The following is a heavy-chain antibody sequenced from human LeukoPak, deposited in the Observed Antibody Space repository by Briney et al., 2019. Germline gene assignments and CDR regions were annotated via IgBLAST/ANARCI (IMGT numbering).Heavy chain of an antibody. CDR1: GGSISSYY. J-gene: IGHJ5*02. Sequence: SKTLSLTCTVSGGSISSYYWSWIRQPAGKGLEWIGRIYTSGSTNYNPSLKSRVTMSVDTSKNQFSLKLSSVTAADTAVYYCARGPARPSWFDPWGQGTLVTVSS. V-gene: IGHV4-4*07. CDR3: ARGPARPSWFDP. CDR2: IYTSGST. D-gene: IGHD6-6*01.